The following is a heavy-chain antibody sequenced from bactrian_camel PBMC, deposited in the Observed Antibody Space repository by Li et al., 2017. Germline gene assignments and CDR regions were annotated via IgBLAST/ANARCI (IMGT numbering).Heavy chain of an antibody. CDR1: GDIDNRKC. J-gene: IGHJ6*01. Sequence: HVQLVESGGGSVQAGGSLRLSCDASGDIDNRKCVAWFRQVSGTEREGVAGISANGGSPQYTDSVKGRFTISQDSAKNTVYLQMNSLKPEDTATYYCAADPQRCGVFLLPRYKSRGQGTQVTVS. CDR3: AADPQRCGVFLLPRYKS. D-gene: IGHD3*01. CDR2: ISANGGSP. V-gene: IGHV3S53*01.